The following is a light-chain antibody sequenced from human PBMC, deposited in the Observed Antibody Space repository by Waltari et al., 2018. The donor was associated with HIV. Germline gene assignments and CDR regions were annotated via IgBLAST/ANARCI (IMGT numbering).Light chain of an antibody. Sequence: QSALTQPASVSGSPGQSITISCTGTSSNVGRDALVSWYQQHPGDAPKLIIYEVTKRPSGVSNRFSGSKSGNTASLTISGLQAEDEADYYCCSCPRSGIRYVFGTGTKVTVL. J-gene: IGLJ1*01. CDR3: CSCPRSGIRYV. CDR1: SSNVGRDAL. CDR2: EVT. V-gene: IGLV2-23*02.